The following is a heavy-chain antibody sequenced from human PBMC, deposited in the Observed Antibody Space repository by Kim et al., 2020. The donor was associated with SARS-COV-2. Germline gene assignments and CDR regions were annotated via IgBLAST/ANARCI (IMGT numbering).Heavy chain of an antibody. Sequence: ASVKVSCKTSGYTFTGYYMHWVRQAPGPGLEWMGWTNPNTGATTYAQQFPGRVTMTWDTSITTVYLEVSSLRADDTAVYYCAIRRGGVTGSSCFYYCCLG. CDR1: GYTFTGYY. D-gene: IGHD3-16*01. CDR2: TNPNTGAT. CDR3: AIRRGGVTGSSCFYY. V-gene: IGHV1-2*02. J-gene: IGHJ4*02.